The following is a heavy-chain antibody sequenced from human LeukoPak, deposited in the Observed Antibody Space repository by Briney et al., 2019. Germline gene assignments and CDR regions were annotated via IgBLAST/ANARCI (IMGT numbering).Heavy chain of an antibody. V-gene: IGHV5-51*01. CDR2: IYPGESDT. CDR1: GYSFTRYW. J-gene: IGHJ4*02. D-gene: IGHD1-1*01. Sequence: GESLKISCKGSGYSFTRYWIGWVRQMPGKGLEWMGTIYPGESDTRYSPSFQGQVTISADKSISTAYLQWSSLKASDTAMYYWARRVGRTGTIDFDYWGQGTLVTVSS. CDR3: ARRVGRTGTIDFDY.